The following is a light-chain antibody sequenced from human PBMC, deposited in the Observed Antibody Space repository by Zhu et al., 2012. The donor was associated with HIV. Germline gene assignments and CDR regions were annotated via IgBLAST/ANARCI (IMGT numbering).Light chain of an antibody. CDR3: QQRSSWPLT. J-gene: IGKJ4*01. Sequence: IVLTQSPATLSLSPGERATVSCRASGSVRSFLAWYQQKPGQAPRFSGSGSGTDFTLTISSLEPEDFALYYCQQRSSWPLTFGGGTKVEIK. V-gene: IGKV3-11*01. CDR1: GSVRSF.